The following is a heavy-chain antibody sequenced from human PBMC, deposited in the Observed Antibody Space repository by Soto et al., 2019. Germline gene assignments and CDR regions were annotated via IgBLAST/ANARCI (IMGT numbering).Heavy chain of an antibody. V-gene: IGHV1-69*02. CDR1: GGTFSSYT. D-gene: IGHD3-10*01. CDR2: IIPILGIA. Sequence: QVPLVQSGAEVKKPGSSVKVSCKASGGTFSSYTISWVRQAPGQGLEWMGRIIPILGIANYAQKFQGRVTITADKSTSTAYMELSSLRSEDTAVYYCARGNYYGSGSYGRAFDPWGQGTLVTVSS. CDR3: ARGNYYGSGSYGRAFDP. J-gene: IGHJ5*02.